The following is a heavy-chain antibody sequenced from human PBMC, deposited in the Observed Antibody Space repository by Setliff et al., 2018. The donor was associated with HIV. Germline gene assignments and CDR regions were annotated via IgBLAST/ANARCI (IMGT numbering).Heavy chain of an antibody. V-gene: IGHV3-30*18. CDR3: SKSQDILSWNWFDS. J-gene: IGHJ5*01. CDR1: RFTFSSFG. Sequence: GESLKISCAASRFTFSSFGMHWVRQAPGKGLEWVATISYDGNEKYYVDSVKGRFTISRDSSRNTLFLQMNSLTTEDTAVYYCSKSQDILSWNWFDSWGQGTQVTVSS. D-gene: IGHD3-9*01. CDR2: ISYDGNEK.